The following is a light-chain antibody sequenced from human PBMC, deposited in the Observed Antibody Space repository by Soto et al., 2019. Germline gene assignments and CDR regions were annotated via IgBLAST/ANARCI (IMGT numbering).Light chain of an antibody. CDR1: QSVSSY. J-gene: IGKJ4*01. CDR3: QQRSSWPHT. CDR2: DAS. V-gene: IGKV3-11*01. Sequence: ITSTKSLATLSLSPGARATLYCRASQSVSSYLAWYQQKPGQAPRLLIYDASNRVTGIPARFSGSGSGTDFTLTISSLEPEDFAVYYCQQRSSWPHTFGGGSKVDI.